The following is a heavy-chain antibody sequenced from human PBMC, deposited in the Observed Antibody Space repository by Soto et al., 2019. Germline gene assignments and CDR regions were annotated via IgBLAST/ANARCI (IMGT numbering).Heavy chain of an antibody. CDR1: GGSFSGYY. J-gene: IGHJ4*02. CDR3: ARGKDGFNYVLSF. CDR2: IYHSGSI. Sequence: QVQLQQWGAGLLKPSETLSLTCAVSGGSFSGYYWTWIRQPPGKGLEWIGEIYHSGSITYNPSLKSRVPMSVDSSKNHFSLKLSSVTAADTALYYCARGKDGFNYVLSFWGQGTLVTVSS. D-gene: IGHD5-12*01. V-gene: IGHV4-34*01.